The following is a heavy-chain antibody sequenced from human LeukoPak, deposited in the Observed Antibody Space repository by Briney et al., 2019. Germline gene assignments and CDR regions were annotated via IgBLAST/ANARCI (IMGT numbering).Heavy chain of an antibody. CDR3: ARGELGTSAFDI. CDR2: IYYSGST. Sequence: SETLSLTCTVSGGSISSYYWSWIRQPPGKGLEWIGYIYYSGSTNYNPSLKSRVTISLDTSKNQFFLKLSSVTAADTAVYYCARGELGTSAFDIWGQGTMVTVSS. CDR1: GGSISSYY. D-gene: IGHD7-27*01. V-gene: IGHV4-59*12. J-gene: IGHJ3*02.